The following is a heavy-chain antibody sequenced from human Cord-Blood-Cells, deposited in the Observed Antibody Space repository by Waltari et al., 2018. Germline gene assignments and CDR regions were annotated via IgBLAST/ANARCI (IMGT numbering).Heavy chain of an antibody. CDR1: D. CDR3: ARRVVGATYYFDY. V-gene: IGHV1-8*01. J-gene: IGHJ4*02. D-gene: IGHD1-26*01. Sequence: DINWVRQATGQGLEWMGWMNPNSGNTGYAQKFQGRVTMTRNTSISTAYMELSSLRSEDTAVYYCARRVVGATYYFDYWGQGTLVTVSS. CDR2: MNPNSGNT.